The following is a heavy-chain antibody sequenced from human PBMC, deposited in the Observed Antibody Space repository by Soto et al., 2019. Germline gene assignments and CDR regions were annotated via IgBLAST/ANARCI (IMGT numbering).Heavy chain of an antibody. Sequence: GGSLRLSCAASGFTFSSYAMSWVRQAPGKGLEWVSAISGSGGSTYYADSVKGRFTISRDNSKNTLYLQMNSLRAEDTAVYYCAKFSVAVYYYGMDVWGQGTTVTVSS. CDR1: GFTFSSYA. CDR2: ISGSGGST. J-gene: IGHJ6*02. D-gene: IGHD6-19*01. V-gene: IGHV3-23*01. CDR3: AKFSVAVYYYGMDV.